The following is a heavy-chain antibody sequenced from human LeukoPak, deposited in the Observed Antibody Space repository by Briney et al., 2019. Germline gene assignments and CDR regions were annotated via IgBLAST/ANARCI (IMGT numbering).Heavy chain of an antibody. Sequence: GASVKVSCKASGYTFTGYYMHWVRQAPGQGLEWMGWINPNSGGTNYAQKFQGRVTMTRDTSISTAYMELSRLRSDDTAVYYCARDQDSGYDSYDYWGQGTLVTVSS. CDR2: INPNSGGT. D-gene: IGHD5-12*01. J-gene: IGHJ4*02. CDR1: GYTFTGYY. CDR3: ARDQDSGYDSYDY. V-gene: IGHV1-2*02.